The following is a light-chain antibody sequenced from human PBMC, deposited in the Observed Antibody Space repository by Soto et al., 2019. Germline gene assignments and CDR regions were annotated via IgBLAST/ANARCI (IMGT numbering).Light chain of an antibody. V-gene: IGKV1-9*01. Sequence: DIQLTQSPSFLSASVGDRVTITCRASQGISSYLAWYQQKPGKAPKLLIYAASTLQSGVPSRFSGSGSGTECPFTISSLQPEDFATYYCQQLNSYPITFGQGTRLEIK. CDR2: AAS. CDR3: QQLNSYPIT. CDR1: QGISSY. J-gene: IGKJ5*01.